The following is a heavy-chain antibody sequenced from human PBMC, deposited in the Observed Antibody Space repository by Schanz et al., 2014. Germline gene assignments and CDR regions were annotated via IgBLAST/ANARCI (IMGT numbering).Heavy chain of an antibody. CDR2: IRSDNNYI. CDR1: GFPFSTYS. D-gene: IGHD2-15*01. CDR3: AKVREWWPYYFDY. Sequence: EVQLVESGGGLVKPGGSLRLSCVASGFPFSTYSIHWVGQAPGKGLEWVSYIRSDNNYIYYADSVKGRFTISRDNSDNTLFLQMNSLRAEDTAVYYCAKVREWWPYYFDYWGQGTLVTVSS. J-gene: IGHJ4*02. V-gene: IGHV3-21*04.